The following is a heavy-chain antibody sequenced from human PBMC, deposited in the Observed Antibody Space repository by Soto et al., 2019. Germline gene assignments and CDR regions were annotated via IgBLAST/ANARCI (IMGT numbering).Heavy chain of an antibody. D-gene: IGHD5-18*01. CDR3: ASYLDVARAIVPAYNWFDP. J-gene: IGHJ5*02. Sequence: QVQLVQSGAEVTKPGSSVKVSCKASGGTFSSYAISWVRQAPGQGLEWMGGIIPICGTANYEPKFQGRVTLTADDTMSTTYMDLSSLRSEDMALYYFASYLDVARAIVPAYNWFDPWGKGTLVTVSS. V-gene: IGHV1-69*01. CDR2: IIPICGTA. CDR1: GGTFSSYA.